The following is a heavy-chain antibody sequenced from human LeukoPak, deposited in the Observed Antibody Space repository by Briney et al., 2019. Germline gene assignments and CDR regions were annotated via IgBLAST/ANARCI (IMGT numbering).Heavy chain of an antibody. V-gene: IGHV1-69*01. J-gene: IGHJ4*02. D-gene: IGHD3-22*01. CDR3: ARVNYYDSSGYYYGFDY. CDR1: GGTXSSYA. Sequence: ASVKVSCKASGGTXSSYAISWVRQAPGQGLEWMGGTIPIFGTANYAQKFQGRVTITADESTSTAYMELSSLRSEDTAVYYCARVNYYDSSGYYYGFDYWGQGTLVTVSS. CDR2: TIPIFGTA.